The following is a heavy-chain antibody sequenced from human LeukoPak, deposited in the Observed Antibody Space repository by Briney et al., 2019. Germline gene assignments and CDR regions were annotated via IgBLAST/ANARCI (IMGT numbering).Heavy chain of an antibody. CDR3: ARDYNSGWPQYYFDY. D-gene: IGHD6-19*01. Sequence: GGSLRLSCAASGFTFSSYGTHWVRQAPGKGLEWVAVIWYDGSNKYYADSVKGRFTISRDNSKNTLYLQMNSLRAEDTAVYYCARDYNSGWPQYYFDYWGQGTLVTVSS. CDR1: GFTFSSYG. J-gene: IGHJ4*02. CDR2: IWYDGSNK. V-gene: IGHV3-33*01.